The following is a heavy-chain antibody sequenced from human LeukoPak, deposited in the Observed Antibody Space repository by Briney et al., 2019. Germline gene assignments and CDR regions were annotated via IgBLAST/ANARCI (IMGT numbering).Heavy chain of an antibody. CDR3: AKEGRASTGLAFDS. J-gene: IGHJ4*02. V-gene: IGHV3-30*02. D-gene: IGHD2-2*01. Sequence: GGSLRLSCAASEFTFSNYGMHWVRQAPGKGLEWVAFIRYDGSNKFYADSVKGRFTISRDNSKNTLYLQLNSLRAEDKAVYYCAKEGRASTGLAFDSWGQGALVTVSS. CDR2: IRYDGSNK. CDR1: EFTFSNYG.